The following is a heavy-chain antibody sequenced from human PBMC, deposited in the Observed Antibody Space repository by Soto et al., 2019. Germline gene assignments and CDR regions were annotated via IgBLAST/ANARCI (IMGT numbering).Heavy chain of an antibody. CDR3: AKTMIVVIITSFDY. J-gene: IGHJ4*02. CDR1: GFTFSSYA. CDR2: ISGSGDST. V-gene: IGHV3-23*01. Sequence: GGSLRLSCAASGFTFSSYAMNWVRQVPGKGLEWVSTISGSGDSTYYADSVKGRFTISRDNSKNTLYLQMNSLRAEDTAIYYCAKTMIVVIITSFDYWGQGTLVTVSS. D-gene: IGHD3-22*01.